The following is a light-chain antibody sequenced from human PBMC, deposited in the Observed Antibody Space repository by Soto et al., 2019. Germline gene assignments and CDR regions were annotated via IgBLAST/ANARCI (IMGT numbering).Light chain of an antibody. V-gene: IGKV1-39*01. J-gene: IGKJ2*01. Sequence: DIQMTQSPSSLSASVGDRVTITCRASQSISSYLDWYQQKPGKAPKLLIYAASSLQSGVPSRFSGSGSGTDFTLTSSSRQPEDFATYYCQQSYSTPYTFGQGNKLEIK. CDR1: QSISSY. CDR2: AAS. CDR3: QQSYSTPYT.